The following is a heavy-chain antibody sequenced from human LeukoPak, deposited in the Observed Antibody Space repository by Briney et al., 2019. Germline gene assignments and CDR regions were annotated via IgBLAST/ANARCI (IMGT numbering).Heavy chain of an antibody. CDR3: AKDSQSTVTGFDP. J-gene: IGHJ5*02. CDR2: ISYDGSNK. Sequence: PGGSLRLSCAASGFTFTRFSMNWVRQAPGKGLEWVAVISYDGSNKYYADSVKGRFTISRDNSKNTLYLQMNSLRAEDTAVYYCAKDSQSTVTGFDPWGQGTLVTVSS. V-gene: IGHV3-30*18. CDR1: GFTFTRFS. D-gene: IGHD4-17*01.